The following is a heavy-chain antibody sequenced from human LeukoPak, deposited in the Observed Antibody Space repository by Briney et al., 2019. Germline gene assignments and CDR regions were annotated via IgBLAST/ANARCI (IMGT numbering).Heavy chain of an antibody. CDR1: GFTFSDYA. CDR2: ISDNGGET. CDR3: ANWGY. Sequence: PGGSLRLSCAASGFTFSDYAMSWVRQAPGKGLEWVSTISDNGGETYYADSVKGRFTISRDNSKNTLFLQMNSLRAEDTAVYYCANWGYWGQGTLVTVSS. V-gene: IGHV3-23*01. J-gene: IGHJ4*02. D-gene: IGHD7-27*01.